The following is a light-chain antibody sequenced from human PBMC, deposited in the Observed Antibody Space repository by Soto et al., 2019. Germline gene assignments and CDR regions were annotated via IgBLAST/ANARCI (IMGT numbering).Light chain of an antibody. Sequence: DIQMTQSPSSVSASVGDRVTITCRASQAISSWVAWYQQKPGKAPKFLIYAASSLQNGVPSRFSGSGSGTDFTLPISRMQPDDFATYHFKQAHIFPSTFGGVTKVEIK. CDR2: AAS. CDR3: KQAHIFPST. CDR1: QAISSW. V-gene: IGKV1D-12*01. J-gene: IGKJ4*01.